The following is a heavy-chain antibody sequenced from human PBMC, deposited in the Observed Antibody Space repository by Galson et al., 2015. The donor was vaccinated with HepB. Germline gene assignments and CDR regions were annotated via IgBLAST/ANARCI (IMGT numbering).Heavy chain of an antibody. D-gene: IGHD5-18*01. CDR3: ARGGTGYSYGLYYYYYGMDV. Sequence: CKASGYTFTGYYMHWVRQAPGQGLEWMGWINPNSGGTNYAQKFQGWVTMTRDTSISTAYMELSRLRSDDTAVYYCARGGTGYSYGLYYYYYGMDVWGQGTTVTVSS. CDR2: INPNSGGT. J-gene: IGHJ6*02. CDR1: GYTFTGYY. V-gene: IGHV1-2*04.